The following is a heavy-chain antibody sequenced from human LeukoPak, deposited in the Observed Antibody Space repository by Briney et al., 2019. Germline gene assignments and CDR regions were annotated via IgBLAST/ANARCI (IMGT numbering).Heavy chain of an antibody. D-gene: IGHD1-26*01. CDR3: ARFVGATTHFDY. CDR1: GGSISSFY. V-gene: IGHV4-59*01. CDR2: MYYSGST. J-gene: IGHJ4*02. Sequence: SETLSLTCTVSGGSISSFYWSWIRQPPGKGLEWIGYMYYSGSTNYNPSLKSRVTIPVDTSKNQFSLKLSSVTAADTAVYYCARFVGATTHFDYWGQGTLVTVSS.